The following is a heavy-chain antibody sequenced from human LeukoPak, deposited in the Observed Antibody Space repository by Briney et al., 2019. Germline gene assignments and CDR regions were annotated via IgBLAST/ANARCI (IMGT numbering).Heavy chain of an antibody. J-gene: IGHJ6*02. CDR2: IYSSGST. Sequence: KPSETLSLTCSVSGGSLSNYYWTWIRQPPGKGLEWIGYIYSSGSTNYNPSLRSRVSISVDTSENQFSPNLSSVTAADTAVYYCARGVVPAAKRLYYYGMDVWGQGTTVTVSS. V-gene: IGHV4-59*01. D-gene: IGHD2-2*01. CDR3: ARGVVPAAKRLYYYGMDV. CDR1: GGSLSNYY.